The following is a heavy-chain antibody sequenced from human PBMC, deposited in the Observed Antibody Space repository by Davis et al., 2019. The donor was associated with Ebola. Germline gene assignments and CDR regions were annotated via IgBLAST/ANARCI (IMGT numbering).Heavy chain of an antibody. CDR1: GYTFTSSG. CDR2: ISAYNGNT. V-gene: IGHV1-18*01. J-gene: IGHJ6*02. D-gene: IGHD2-8*01. CDR3: ARDGIVLMVYAIGEAPYYYYYGMDV. Sequence: ASVTVSCKASGYTFTSSGISWVRQAPGQRLEWMGWISAYNGNTIYAQKLQGRVTMTTDTSTSTAYMELRSLRSDDTAVYYCARDGIVLMVYAIGEAPYYYYYGMDVWGQGTTVTVSS.